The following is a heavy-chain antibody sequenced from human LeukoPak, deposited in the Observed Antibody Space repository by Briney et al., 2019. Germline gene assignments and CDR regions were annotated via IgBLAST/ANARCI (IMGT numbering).Heavy chain of an antibody. CDR1: GFTFSSYA. V-gene: IGHV3-30*04. Sequence: GSLRLSCAASGFTFSSYAMHWVRQAPGKGLEWVAVISYDGSNKYYADSVKGRFTISRDNSKNTLYLQMNSLRAEDTAVYYCARDHLFGTTGTTAAFDIWGQGTMVTVSS. CDR3: ARDHLFGTTGTTAAFDI. D-gene: IGHD1-1*01. J-gene: IGHJ3*02. CDR2: ISYDGSNK.